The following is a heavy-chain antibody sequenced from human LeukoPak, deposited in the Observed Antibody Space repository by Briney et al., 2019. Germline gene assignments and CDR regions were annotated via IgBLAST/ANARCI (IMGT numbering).Heavy chain of an antibody. J-gene: IGHJ4*02. CDR2: LSNSGSTT. Sequence: GGSLRLSCGASGFTFSSSAMSWVRQAAGKGLEWGSLLSNSGSTTYYADSVKGRFTISRDTSKNTLYLQMNSLRVEDTAVYYCAKRAYGSGSSLHYFDYWGQGTLVTVSS. D-gene: IGHD3-10*01. CDR3: AKRAYGSGSSLHYFDY. V-gene: IGHV3-23*01. CDR1: GFTFSSSA.